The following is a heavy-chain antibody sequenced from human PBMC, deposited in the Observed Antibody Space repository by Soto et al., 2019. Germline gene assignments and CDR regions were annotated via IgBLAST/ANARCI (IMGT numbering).Heavy chain of an antibody. Sequence: PXATLSLSCTVSGDSIISSDFYWGWVRQPPGKGLEWIGSIFYLGSSYYNPSLKSRVTMSVDTSKNQFSLRLRSVTAADTALYFCARHSLALRKNNWFDTWGQGIMVTV. CDR1: GDSIISSDFY. D-gene: IGHD3-3*02. J-gene: IGHJ5*02. CDR3: ARHSLALRKNNWFDT. CDR2: IFYLGSS. V-gene: IGHV4-39*01.